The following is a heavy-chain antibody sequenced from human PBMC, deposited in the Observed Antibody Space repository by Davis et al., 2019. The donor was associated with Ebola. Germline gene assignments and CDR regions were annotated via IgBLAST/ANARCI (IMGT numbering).Heavy chain of an antibody. CDR1: GFSFSSYW. J-gene: IGHJ4*02. CDR2: TKKDGSQK. Sequence: PGGSLRLSCAASGFSFSSYWMSWVRQAPGKEPEWVANTKKDGSQKSYVESVKGRFTISRDNAKNSLYLQMNSLRAEDTAVYYCARGMSLMVTSSFDYWGQGTLITVSS. D-gene: IGHD2-21*02. V-gene: IGHV3-7*01. CDR3: ARGMSLMVTSSFDY.